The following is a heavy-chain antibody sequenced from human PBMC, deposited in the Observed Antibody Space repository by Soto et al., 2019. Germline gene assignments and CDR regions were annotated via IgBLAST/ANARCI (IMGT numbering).Heavy chain of an antibody. J-gene: IGHJ4*02. CDR2: IGVAGDT. V-gene: IGHV3-13*01. D-gene: IGHD6-13*01. CDR3: ASGGWGSSWYEGGSRIDY. CDR1: GFTFSSYD. Sequence: EVQLVESGGGLVQPGGSLRLSCAASGFTFSSYDMHWVRQVAGKGLEWVSAIGVAGDTYYPDSVKGRFTISRENAKNSLYLQMYSLRAEDTAVYYCASGGWGSSWYEGGSRIDYWGQGTLVTVSS.